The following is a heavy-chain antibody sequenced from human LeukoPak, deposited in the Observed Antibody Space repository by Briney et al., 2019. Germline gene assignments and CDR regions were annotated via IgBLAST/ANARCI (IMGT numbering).Heavy chain of an antibody. D-gene: IGHD5-12*01. CDR2: ISASNGNT. CDR1: GYTFINYG. V-gene: IGHV1-18*01. CDR3: ARALSRGYGGYDYGLGY. Sequence: ASVKVCCKASGYTFINYGVTWVRQAPGQGLEWMGWISASNGNTNYAQKLQGRVTMTTETSTSTAYMELRSLRSDDTAVYYCARALSRGYGGYDYGLGYWGQGTLVTVSS. J-gene: IGHJ4*02.